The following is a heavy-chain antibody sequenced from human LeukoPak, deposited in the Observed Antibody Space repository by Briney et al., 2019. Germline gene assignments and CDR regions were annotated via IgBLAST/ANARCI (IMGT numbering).Heavy chain of an antibody. Sequence: PGGSLRLSCAASGFTFSSYSMNWVRQARGRGLERVSYISSSSSTIYYADSVKGRFTISRDNAKNSLYLQMNSLRDEDTAVYYCATTRSGSYLLDYWGQGTLVTVSS. CDR2: ISSSSSTI. CDR1: GFTFSSYS. J-gene: IGHJ4*02. D-gene: IGHD1-26*01. V-gene: IGHV3-48*02. CDR3: ATTRSGSYLLDY.